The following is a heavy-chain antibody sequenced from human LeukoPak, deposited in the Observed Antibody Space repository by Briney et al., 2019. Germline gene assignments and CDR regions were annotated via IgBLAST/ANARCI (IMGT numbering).Heavy chain of an antibody. CDR1: GITFSSYW. D-gene: IGHD3-9*01. CDR2: IKQDGSEK. CDR3: ARVRGILGAFDI. Sequence: GGSLRLSCAASGITFSSYWMSWVRQASGNGLEWVANIKQDGSEKYYGDSVKGRFIISRDKGKNSLYLEMNSLRAEETAVYYCARVRGILGAFDIWGQGTMVTVSS. J-gene: IGHJ3*02. V-gene: IGHV3-7*01.